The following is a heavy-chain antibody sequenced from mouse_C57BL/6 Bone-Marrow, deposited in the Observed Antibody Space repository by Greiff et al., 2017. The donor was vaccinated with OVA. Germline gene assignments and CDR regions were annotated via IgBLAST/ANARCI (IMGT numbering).Heavy chain of an antibody. CDR3: ATRPVPYYFDY. CDR1: GYTFTNYW. J-gene: IGHJ2*01. CDR2: IYPGGGYT. Sequence: QVQLQQSGAELVRPGTSVKMSCKASGYTFTNYWIGWAKQRPGHGLEWIGDIYPGGGYTNYNEKFKGKATLTVDKSSSTAYMQLSSLTSEDSAVYYCATRPVPYYFDYWGQGTTLTVSS. V-gene: IGHV1-63*01.